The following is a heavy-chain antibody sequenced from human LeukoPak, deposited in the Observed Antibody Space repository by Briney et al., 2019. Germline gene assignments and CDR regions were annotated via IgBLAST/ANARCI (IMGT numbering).Heavy chain of an antibody. CDR3: AREGYCSSTSCYGDAFDI. Sequence: SVKVSCKASGGTFSSYAISWVRQAPGQGLEWMGGIIPIFGTANYAQKFQGRVTITADESTSTAYMELSSLRSEDTAVYYCAREGYCSSTSCYGDAFDIWGRGTMVTVSS. CDR2: IIPIFGTA. CDR1: GGTFSSYA. D-gene: IGHD2-2*01. J-gene: IGHJ3*02. V-gene: IGHV1-69*13.